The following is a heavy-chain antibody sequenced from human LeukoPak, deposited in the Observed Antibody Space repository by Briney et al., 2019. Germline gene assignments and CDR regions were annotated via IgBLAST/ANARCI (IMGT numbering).Heavy chain of an antibody. CDR3: TRGLMWGDYYYFGL. Sequence: GASVKVSCKASGYTFTSYGISWVRQAPGQGLEWMGWIDPNSGGTNYAQKFQGRVTMTRDTSITTGYMELTRLTSDDTAVYYCTRGLMWGDYYYFGLWGQGSLVTVSS. CDR2: IDPNSGGT. J-gene: IGHJ5*02. D-gene: IGHD3-22*01. V-gene: IGHV1-2*02. CDR1: GYTFTSYG.